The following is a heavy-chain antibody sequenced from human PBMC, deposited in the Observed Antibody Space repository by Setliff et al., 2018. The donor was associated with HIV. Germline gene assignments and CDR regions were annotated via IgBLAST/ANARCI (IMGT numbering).Heavy chain of an antibody. V-gene: IGHV4-59*08. Sequence: SETLSLTCTVSGVSISNYYWSWIRQPPGKGLEWIGYMYYSGNTNYNPSLKSRVTISVDTSKSQFSLKLTSVTAADTAVYYCANRLYYYDSSGSLREEGFDPWGQGTLVTVSS. J-gene: IGHJ5*02. D-gene: IGHD3-22*01. CDR2: MYYSGNT. CDR1: GVSISNYY. CDR3: ANRLYYYDSSGSLREEGFDP.